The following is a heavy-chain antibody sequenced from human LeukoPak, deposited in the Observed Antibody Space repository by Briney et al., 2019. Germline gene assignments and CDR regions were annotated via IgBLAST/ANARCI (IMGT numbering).Heavy chain of an antibody. Sequence: ASVKVSCKASGYTFTSYAMHWVRQAPGQRLEWMGWINAGNGNTKYSQEFQGRVTITRDTSASTAYMELSSLRSEDMAVYYCARGLNPYYYGPGSVYGRLDYWGQGTLVTVSS. V-gene: IGHV1-3*03. CDR3: ARGLNPYYYGPGSVYGRLDY. D-gene: IGHD3-10*01. J-gene: IGHJ4*02. CDR1: GYTFTSYA. CDR2: INAGNGNT.